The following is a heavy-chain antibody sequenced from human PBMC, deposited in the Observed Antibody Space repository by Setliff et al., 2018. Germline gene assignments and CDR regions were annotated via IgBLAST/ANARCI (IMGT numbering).Heavy chain of an antibody. CDR2: VYYIGTT. Sequence: SETLSLTCSASGGSISSGSHYWAWIRQPPGKRLEWIGSVYYIGTTHYNPSLKSRVTISVDPSKNQFSLKMSSVTAADTAVYYCAREFTVDSREAGHFNYWGHGTLVTVSS. CDR1: GGSISSGSHY. V-gene: IGHV4-39*02. J-gene: IGHJ4*01. D-gene: IGHD6-13*01. CDR3: AREFTVDSREAGHFNY.